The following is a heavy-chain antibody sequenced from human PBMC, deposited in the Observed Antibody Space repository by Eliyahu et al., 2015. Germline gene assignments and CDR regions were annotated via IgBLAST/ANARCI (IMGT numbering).Heavy chain of an antibody. CDR2: INSDGSST. CDR3: HSSSSHYYYYGMDV. CDR1: GFXFSSYW. D-gene: IGHD6-13*01. Sequence: EVQLVESGGGLVQPGGSLRLSCAASGFXFSSYWMHWVRQAPGKGLVWVSRINSDGSSTSYADSVKGRFTISRDNAKNTLYLQMNSLRAEDTAVYYCHSSSSHYYYYGMDVWGQGTTVTVSS. V-gene: IGHV3-74*01. J-gene: IGHJ6*02.